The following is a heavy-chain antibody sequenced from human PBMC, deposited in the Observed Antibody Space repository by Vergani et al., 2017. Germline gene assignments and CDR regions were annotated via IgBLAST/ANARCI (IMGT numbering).Heavy chain of an antibody. V-gene: IGHV3-30*02. Sequence: QMQVKESGGGVVQPGGSLRLSCSASGFTFRSNGMHWVRQAPGKGLEWVAFIRYDGSRTHYVDSVKGRFTISRDNSNNTMYLQMNNLRPEDTATYYRVKGAFAGTPNNWLEPWGQGAQVTVSA. D-gene: IGHD3-10*01. CDR2: IRYDGSRT. CDR1: GFTFRSNG. J-gene: IGHJ5*02. CDR3: VKGAFAGTPNNWLEP.